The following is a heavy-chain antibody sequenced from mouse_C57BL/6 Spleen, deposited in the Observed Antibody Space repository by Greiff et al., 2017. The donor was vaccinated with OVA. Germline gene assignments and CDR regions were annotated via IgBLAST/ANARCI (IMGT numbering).Heavy chain of an antibody. CDR2: IYPGDGDT. D-gene: IGHD2-4*01. J-gene: IGHJ2*01. CDR3: ARWGITTGFDY. Sequence: QVQLQQSGPELVKPGASVKISCKASGYAFSSSWMNWVKQRPGKGLEWLGRIYPGDGDTNYNGKFKGKATLTADKSSSTAYMRLSSLTSEDSAVYFCARWGITTGFDYWGQGTTLTVSS. CDR1: GYAFSSSW. V-gene: IGHV1-82*01.